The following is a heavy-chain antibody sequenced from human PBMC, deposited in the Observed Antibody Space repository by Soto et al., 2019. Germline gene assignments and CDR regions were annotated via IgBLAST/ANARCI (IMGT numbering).Heavy chain of an antibody. J-gene: IGHJ4*02. CDR3: AKQEKDSSGYYYGWVYYFDY. V-gene: IGHV3-23*01. CDR1: GFTFSSYA. Sequence: LRLSCEASGFTFSSYAMSWVRQAPGKGLEWVSGISGSGGGTYYADSVKGRFTISRDNSKNTLYLQMNSLRAEDTAVYYCAKQEKDSSGYYYGWVYYFDYWGQGTLVTVSS. CDR2: ISGSGGGT. D-gene: IGHD3-22*01.